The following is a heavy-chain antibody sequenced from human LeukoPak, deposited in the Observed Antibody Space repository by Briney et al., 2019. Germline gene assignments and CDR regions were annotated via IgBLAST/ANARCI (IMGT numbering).Heavy chain of an antibody. CDR3: AXRHYDFWSGYYTGIRDWFDP. D-gene: IGHD3-3*01. Sequence: PSETLXLTCTVSGGSISSSSYXXXXXRQPPGXXXXXXXXXXXXGSTYYXXXLKSRVTXXXDTSKNQFSLKLSSVTAADTAVYYCAXRHYDFWSGYYTGIRDWFDPWGQGTLVTVSS. V-gene: IGHV4-39*01. CDR1: GGSISSSSYX. CDR2: XXXXGST. J-gene: IGHJ5*02.